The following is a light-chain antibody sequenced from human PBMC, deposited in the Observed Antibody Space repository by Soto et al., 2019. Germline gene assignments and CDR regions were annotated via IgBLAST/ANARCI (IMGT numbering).Light chain of an antibody. CDR3: QQYSSSTIT. CDR1: QSVSSSY. CDR2: GAS. Sequence: EIVLTQSPGTLSLSLGERATLSCRASQSVSSSYLAWYQQKPGQAPRLPIYGASRRATGIPDSFSGSGSRTDFSLTISRLEPEDFAVYYCQQYSSSTITYGPGTRLEI. V-gene: IGKV3-20*01. J-gene: IGKJ5*01.